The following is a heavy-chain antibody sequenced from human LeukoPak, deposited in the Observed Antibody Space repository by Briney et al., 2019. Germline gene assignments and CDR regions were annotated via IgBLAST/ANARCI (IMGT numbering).Heavy chain of an antibody. D-gene: IGHD4-23*01. V-gene: IGHV1-69*13. CDR3: ASASAQLLYYYYYGMDV. CDR1: GGTFSSYA. J-gene: IGHJ6*02. CDR2: IIPIFGTA. Sequence: GASVKVSCKASGGTFSSYAISWVRQAPGQGLEWMGGIIPIFGTANYAQKFQGRVTITADESTCTAYMELSSLRSEDTAVYYCASASAQLLYYYYYGMDVWGQGTTVTVSS.